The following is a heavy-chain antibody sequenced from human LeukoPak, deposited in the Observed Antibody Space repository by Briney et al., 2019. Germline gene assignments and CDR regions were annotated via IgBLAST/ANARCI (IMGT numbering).Heavy chain of an antibody. J-gene: IGHJ6*02. V-gene: IGHV1-69*04. Sequence: SVKVSCTAPGGTFSSYAISWVRQAPGQGLELMGRIIPILGLANYAQKFQGRVTITADKSTSTAYMELSSLRSEDTAVYYCARCPDYGDYDYYGMDVWGRGTTVTVSS. CDR3: ARCPDYGDYDYYGMDV. D-gene: IGHD4-17*01. CDR1: GGTFSSYA. CDR2: IIPILGLA.